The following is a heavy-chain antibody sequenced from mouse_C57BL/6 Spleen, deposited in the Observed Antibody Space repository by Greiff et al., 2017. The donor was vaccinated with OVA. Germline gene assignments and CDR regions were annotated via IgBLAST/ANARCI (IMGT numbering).Heavy chain of an antibody. J-gene: IGHJ2*01. CDR2: IYPGDGDT. CDR3: ARRASYYSNYDFDY. CDR1: GYAFSSSW. Sequence: QVQLQQSGPELVKPGASVKISCKASGYAFSSSWMNWVKQRPGKGLEWIGRIYPGDGDTNYNGKFKGKATLTADKSSSTAYMQLSSLTSEDSAVYFCARRASYYSNYDFDYWGQGTTLTVSS. V-gene: IGHV1-82*01. D-gene: IGHD2-5*01.